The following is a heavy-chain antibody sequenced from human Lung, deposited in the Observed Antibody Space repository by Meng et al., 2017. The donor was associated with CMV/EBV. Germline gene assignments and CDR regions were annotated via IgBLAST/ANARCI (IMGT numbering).Heavy chain of an antibody. Sequence: SVKVSCKASVYTLTNYYIHWVRQAPGQGLEWMGIINPSDNTTIYAQKFQGRVTMTRDTSTSTVYMELNSLRSDDTALYYCARDLGYSGRWYFQYYFDCWGQGTLVTVSS. CDR1: VYTLTNYY. CDR3: ARDLGYSGRWYFQYYFDC. CDR2: INPSDNTT. V-gene: IGHV1-46*01. J-gene: IGHJ4*02. D-gene: IGHD6-13*01.